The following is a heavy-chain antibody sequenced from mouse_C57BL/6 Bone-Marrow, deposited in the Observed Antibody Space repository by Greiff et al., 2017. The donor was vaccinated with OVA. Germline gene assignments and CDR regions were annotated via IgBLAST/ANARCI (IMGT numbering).Heavy chain of an antibody. CDR3: ARGCAY. CDR2: ISNGGGST. V-gene: IGHV5-12*01. Sequence: DVHLVESGGGLVQPGGSLKLSCAASGFTFSDYYMYWVRQTPEKRLEWVAYISNGGGSTYYPDTVKGRFTISRDNAKNTLYLQMSRLKSEDTAMYYCARGCAYWGQGTLVTVSA. CDR1: GFTFSDYY. J-gene: IGHJ3*01.